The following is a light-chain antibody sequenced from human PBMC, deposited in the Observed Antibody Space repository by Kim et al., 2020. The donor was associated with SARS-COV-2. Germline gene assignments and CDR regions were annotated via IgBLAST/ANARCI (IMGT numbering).Light chain of an antibody. Sequence: VSPGQTASVTCSGDKMGDKYACWYQQKPGQSPVLVIYQDSKRPSGIPERFSGSNSGNTATLTISGTQAMDEADYYCQAWDSSTWVFGGGTQLTVL. CDR2: QDS. CDR1: KMGDKY. CDR3: QAWDSSTWV. J-gene: IGLJ3*02. V-gene: IGLV3-1*01.